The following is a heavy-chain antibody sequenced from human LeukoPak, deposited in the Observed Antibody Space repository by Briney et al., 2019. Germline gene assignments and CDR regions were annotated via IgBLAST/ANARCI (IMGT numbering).Heavy chain of an antibody. J-gene: IGHJ6*02. V-gene: IGHV1-24*01. CDR1: GYTLTELS. CDR3: ATIEYYYYYGMDV. Sequence: GASVKVSCRVSGYTLTELSMHWERQAPGKGLEWMGGFDPEDGETIYAQKFQGRVTMTEDTSTDTAYMELSSLRSEDTAVYYCATIEYYYYYGMDVWGQGTTVTVSS. CDR2: FDPEDGET.